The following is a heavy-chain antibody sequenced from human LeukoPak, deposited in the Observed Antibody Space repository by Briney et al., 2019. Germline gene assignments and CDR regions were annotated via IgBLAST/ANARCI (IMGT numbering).Heavy chain of an antibody. V-gene: IGHV1-2*02. CDR3: AAPRPPQEDYYYYYGMDV. J-gene: IGHJ6*02. CDR2: INPNSGGT. Sequence: ASVKVSCKASGYTFTGYYMHWVRQAPGQGLEWMGWINPNSGGTNYAQKFQGRVTMTRDTSISTAYMELSRLRSDDTAVYYCAAPRPPQEDYYYYYGMDVWGQGTTVTVSS. CDR1: GYTFTGYY.